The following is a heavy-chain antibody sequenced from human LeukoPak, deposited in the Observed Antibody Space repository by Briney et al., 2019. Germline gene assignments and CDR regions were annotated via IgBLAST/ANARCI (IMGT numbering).Heavy chain of an antibody. J-gene: IGHJ6*03. V-gene: IGHV3-23*01. CDR3: ARDSRYGEAKHYYYYYMDV. Sequence: GGSLRLSCAASGFTFSSYGMSWVCQAPGKGLEWVSSISGSGGSTYYADSVKGRFTVSRDNSKNTLYLQMNSLRAEDTAVYYCARDSRYGEAKHYYYYYMDVWGKGTTVTISS. CDR2: ISGSGGST. D-gene: IGHD4-17*01. CDR1: GFTFSSYG.